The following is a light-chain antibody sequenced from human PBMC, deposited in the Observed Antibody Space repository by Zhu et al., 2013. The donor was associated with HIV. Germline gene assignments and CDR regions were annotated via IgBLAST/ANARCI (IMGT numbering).Light chain of an antibody. CDR1: QTISTW. CDR3: HQPYTYPFT. V-gene: IGKV1-5*01. J-gene: IGKJ3*01. Sequence: DIQMTQSLSTLSASVGDRVIITCRASQTISTWLAWYQQKPGKAPKLLIYDASNLDSGVPSRFSGSGSGAEFTLTISSLQPEDFATYYCHQPYTYPFTFGPGTKVDIK. CDR2: DAS.